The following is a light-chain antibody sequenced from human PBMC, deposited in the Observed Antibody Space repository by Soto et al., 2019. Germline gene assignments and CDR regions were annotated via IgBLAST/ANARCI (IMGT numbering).Light chain of an antibody. Sequence: EIVLTQSPGTLSLSPGERATLSCRASQSVSSSYLAWYQQKPGQAPRLLIYGASSRATGIPDRFSGSGSGTDFTLTISRLEPEDFAVYYCQQYGSSPRSRPFGQGTKVEIK. V-gene: IGKV3-20*01. CDR2: GAS. CDR1: QSVSSSY. CDR3: QQYGSSPRSRP. J-gene: IGKJ1*01.